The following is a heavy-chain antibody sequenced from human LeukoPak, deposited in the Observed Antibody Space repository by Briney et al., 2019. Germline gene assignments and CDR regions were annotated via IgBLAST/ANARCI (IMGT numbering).Heavy chain of an antibody. CDR1: GFTLSSYA. J-gene: IGHJ4*02. D-gene: IGHD3-22*01. CDR3: AKQSAGSAAWYSLHYDL. CDR2: ADGGGGGT. Sequence: GGSLRLSCAASGFTLSSYAMTWVRQAPGRGLEWVSSADGGGGGTYYADSVKGRFTISGDNSKDTLYLQMNGLRAEDTAVYFCAKQSAGSAAWYSLHYDLWGQGTLVTVSS. V-gene: IGHV3-23*01.